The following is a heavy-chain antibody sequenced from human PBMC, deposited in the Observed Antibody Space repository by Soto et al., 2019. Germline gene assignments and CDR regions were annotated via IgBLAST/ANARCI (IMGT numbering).Heavy chain of an antibody. Sequence: GGSLRLSCAASGFTFSSYGMLWVRQAPGKGLEWVAVISYDGSNKYYADSVKGRFTISRDNSKNTLYLQMNSLRAEDTAVYYCAKDLWFGELSRGLDYWGQGTLVTVSS. J-gene: IGHJ4*02. D-gene: IGHD3-10*01. V-gene: IGHV3-30*18. CDR1: GFTFSSYG. CDR2: ISYDGSNK. CDR3: AKDLWFGELSRGLDY.